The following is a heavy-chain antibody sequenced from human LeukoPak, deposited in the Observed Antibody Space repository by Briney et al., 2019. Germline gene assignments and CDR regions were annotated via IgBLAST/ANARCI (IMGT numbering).Heavy chain of an antibody. CDR3: ARANRNDWFDP. CDR1: GFTVSSNY. Sequence: GGSLRLSCAASGFTVSSNYMSWVRQAPGKGLEWVSVIYSGGTTHYADSVKGRFTISRDNSKNALYLQMDSLRPEDTAVYYCARANRNDWFDPWGQGTLVTVSS. V-gene: IGHV3-66*02. D-gene: IGHD1-1*01. CDR2: IYSGGTT. J-gene: IGHJ5*02.